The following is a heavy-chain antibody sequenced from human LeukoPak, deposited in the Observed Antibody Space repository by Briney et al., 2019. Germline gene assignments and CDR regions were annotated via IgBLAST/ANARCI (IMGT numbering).Heavy chain of an antibody. CDR2: IIPIFGTA. CDR3: ATQPGAAGARGDWFDP. J-gene: IGHJ5*02. CDR1: GGTFSSYA. V-gene: IGHV1-69*05. D-gene: IGHD6-13*01. Sequence: SVKVSCKAPGGTFSSYAISWVRQAPGQGLEWMGGIIPIFGTANYAQKFQGRVTITTDESTSTAYMELSSLRSEDTAVYYCATQPGAAGARGDWFDPWGQGTLVTVSS.